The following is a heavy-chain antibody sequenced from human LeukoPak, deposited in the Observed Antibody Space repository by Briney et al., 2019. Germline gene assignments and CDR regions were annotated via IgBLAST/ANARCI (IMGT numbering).Heavy chain of an antibody. CDR1: GFTFSAYA. Sequence: SGGSLRLSCEASGFTFSAYAMTWVRQAPGKGLEWVSSIGSDNKPHYSESVKGRFAISRDNSKNTLYLQMNSLGADDTAVYYCAKGNWRYFDYWGQGTLVTVSS. D-gene: IGHD1-1*01. CDR3: AKGNWRYFDY. J-gene: IGHJ4*02. V-gene: IGHV3-23*05. CDR2: IGSDNKP.